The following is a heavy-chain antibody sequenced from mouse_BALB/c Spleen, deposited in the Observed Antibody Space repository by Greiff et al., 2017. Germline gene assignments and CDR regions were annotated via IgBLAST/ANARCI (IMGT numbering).Heavy chain of an antibody. Sequence: VQLQQSGAELVRSGASVKLSCTASGFNIKDYYMHWVKQRPEQGLEWIGWIDPENGDTEYAPQFQGKATMTADTSSNTAYLQLSSLTSEDTAVYYCKEGGCFACWGQGTLVTVSA. CDR3: KEGGCFAC. CDR2: IDPENGDT. J-gene: IGHJ3*01. CDR1: GFNIKDYY. V-gene: IGHV14-4*02.